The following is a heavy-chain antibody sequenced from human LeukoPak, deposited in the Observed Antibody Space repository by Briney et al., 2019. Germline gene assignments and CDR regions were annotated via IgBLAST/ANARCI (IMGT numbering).Heavy chain of an antibody. J-gene: IGHJ4*02. CDR1: GFTFSDAW. CDR2: IKQDGSEK. V-gene: IGHV3-7*05. Sequence: QPGGSLRLSCAASGFTFSDAWMSWVRQAPGKGLEWVANIKQDGSEKYYVDSVKGRFTISRDNAKNSLYLQMNSLRAEDTAVYYCARGSIVGAPNYWGQGTLVTVSS. D-gene: IGHD1-26*01. CDR3: ARGSIVGAPNY.